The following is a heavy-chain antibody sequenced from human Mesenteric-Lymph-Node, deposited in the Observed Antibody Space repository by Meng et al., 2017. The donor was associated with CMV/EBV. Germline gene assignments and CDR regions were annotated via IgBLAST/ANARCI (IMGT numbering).Heavy chain of an antibody. J-gene: IGHJ4*02. V-gene: IGHV3-21*01. D-gene: IGHD3-3*01. CDR1: GFTFSGYS. CDR2: ITSSSSYI. Sequence: GESLKISCAASGFTFSGYSMNWVRQAPGKGLEWVSSITSSSSYIFYADSVKGRFTISRDNAKNSLFLQMNSLRVEDTAVYYCARVFSSSLDFWSGPDYWGQGTLVTVSS. CDR3: ARVFSSSLDFWSGPDY.